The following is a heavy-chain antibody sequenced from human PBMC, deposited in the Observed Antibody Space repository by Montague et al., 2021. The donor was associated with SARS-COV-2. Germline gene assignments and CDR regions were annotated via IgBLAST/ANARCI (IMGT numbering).Heavy chain of an antibody. J-gene: IGHJ6*02. V-gene: IGHV4-31*03. D-gene: IGHD2-2*01. CDR2: IYYSGST. CDR1: GGSISSGGYY. Sequence: TLSLTCTVSGGSISSGGYYWSWIRQHRGKGLGWSGYIYYSGSTYYTSSLKSRVIISVDTSKNQFSLKMSSVTAADTAVYYCAREKRHYRSSTRCYDDYYFCYGMDVWGQGTTVTVSS. CDR3: AREKRHYRSSTRCYDDYYFCYGMDV.